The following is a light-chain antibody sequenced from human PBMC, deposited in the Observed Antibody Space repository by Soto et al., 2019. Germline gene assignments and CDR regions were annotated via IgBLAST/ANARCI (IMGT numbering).Light chain of an antibody. Sequence: QSVLTQPASVSGSPGQSITISCTGTSSDVGGYNYVSWYQQHPGKAPKLMIYDVSNRPSGVSNRFSGSKSGNTASLTIPGLQAEDEADYYCSSYASSSTPLNVFGTGTKVTVL. CDR2: DVS. J-gene: IGLJ1*01. CDR3: SSYASSSTPLNV. V-gene: IGLV2-14*01. CDR1: SSDVGGYNY.